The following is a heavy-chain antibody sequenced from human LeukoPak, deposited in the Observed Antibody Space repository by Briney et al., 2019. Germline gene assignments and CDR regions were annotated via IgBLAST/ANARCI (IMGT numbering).Heavy chain of an antibody. Sequence: PGGSLRLSCEASGFTFSTYWMSWVRQAPGKGLEWVANIKEDGSEKYYVDSVKGRFTISRDNAKNSLYLQMNSLRAEDTAVYYCARDLPGSDAFDIWGQGTMVTVSS. D-gene: IGHD1-14*01. V-gene: IGHV3-7*01. CDR1: GFTFSTYW. J-gene: IGHJ3*02. CDR2: IKEDGSEK. CDR3: ARDLPGSDAFDI.